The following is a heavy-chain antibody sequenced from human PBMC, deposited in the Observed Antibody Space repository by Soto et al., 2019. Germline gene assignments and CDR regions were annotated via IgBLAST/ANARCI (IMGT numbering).Heavy chain of an antibody. CDR2: ISYDGSNK. D-gene: IGHD3-10*01. V-gene: IGHV3-30*18. CDR3: AKDRITMVRGVGHNYYYYGMDV. Sequence: XGSLRLSCAASGFTFSSYGMHWVRQAPGKGLEWVAVISYDGSNKYYADSVKGRFTISRDNSKNTLYLQMNSLRAEDTAVYYCAKDRITMVRGVGHNYYYYGMDVWGQGTTVTVSS. J-gene: IGHJ6*02. CDR1: GFTFSSYG.